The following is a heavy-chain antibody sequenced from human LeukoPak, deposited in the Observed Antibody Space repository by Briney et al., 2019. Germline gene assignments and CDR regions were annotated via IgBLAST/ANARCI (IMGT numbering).Heavy chain of an antibody. Sequence: SQTLSLTCAVSGGSISSGGYSWSWIRQPPGKGLEWIGYIYHSGSTYYNPSLKSRVTISVDRSKNQFSLKLSSVTAADTAVYYCARVGSTVVRARYFDLWGRGTLVTVSS. J-gene: IGHJ2*01. CDR1: GGSISSGGYS. CDR3: ARVGSTVVRARYFDL. D-gene: IGHD4-23*01. V-gene: IGHV4-30-2*01. CDR2: IYHSGST.